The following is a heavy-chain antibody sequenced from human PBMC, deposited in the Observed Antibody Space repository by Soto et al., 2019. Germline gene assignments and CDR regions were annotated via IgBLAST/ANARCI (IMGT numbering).Heavy chain of an antibody. J-gene: IGHJ4*02. CDR1: GVTFSSYT. Sequence: EVQLVESGGGLVKPGGSLRLSCAGSGVTFSSYTMNWVRQAPGKGLEWVASISGTSTYIHYADSVNGRFTISRDNAKKSLYLQMNSLRAEDTAVYYCARVIIVRRGYFDFWGQGTLVTVSS. CDR3: ARVIIVRRGYFDF. D-gene: IGHD2-2*01. CDR2: ISGTSTYI. V-gene: IGHV3-21*01.